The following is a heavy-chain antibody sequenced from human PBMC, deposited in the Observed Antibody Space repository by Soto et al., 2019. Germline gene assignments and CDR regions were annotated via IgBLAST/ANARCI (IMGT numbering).Heavy chain of an antibody. Sequence: QVQVVESGGGVVQPGTSLRLSCAASGFAFTNYGIHWVRQAPGKGLEWVAHISNDGSKKFYGDSVKGRFTISTDNSENTVYLQMTSLRPDDTAVFYCARDVAMPTGFGLGYWGQGTLVTVSS. J-gene: IGHJ4*02. CDR1: GFAFTNYG. D-gene: IGHD3-10*01. CDR3: ARDVAMPTGFGLGY. CDR2: ISNDGSKK. V-gene: IGHV3-30*03.